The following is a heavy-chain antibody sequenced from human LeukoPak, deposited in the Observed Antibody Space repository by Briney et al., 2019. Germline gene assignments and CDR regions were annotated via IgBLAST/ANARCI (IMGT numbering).Heavy chain of an antibody. J-gene: IGHJ4*02. CDR3: ARDRTDYYGSGSYYNYRDY. Sequence: ASVKVSCKASGYTFTSYGISWVRQAPGQGLEWMGWISAYNGNTNYAQKLLGRVTMTTDTSTSTAYMELRSLRSDDTAVYYCARDRTDYYGSGSYYNYRDYWGQGTLVTVSS. CDR2: ISAYNGNT. D-gene: IGHD3-10*01. V-gene: IGHV1-18*01. CDR1: GYTFTSYG.